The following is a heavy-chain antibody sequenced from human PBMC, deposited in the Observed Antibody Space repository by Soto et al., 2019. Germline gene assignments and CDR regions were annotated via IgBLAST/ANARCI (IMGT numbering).Heavy chain of an antibody. CDR3: ARDSLPTDFWSAIRLRAYYYYGMDV. CDR2: IYYSGST. J-gene: IGHJ6*02. CDR1: GGSISSGGYY. Sequence: QVQLQESGPGLVKPSQTLSLTCTVSGGSISSGGYYWSWIRQHPGKGLEWIGYIYYSGSTYYNPSLKSRVTISVDTSKNQFSLKLSSVTAADTAVYYCARDSLPTDFWSAIRLRAYYYYGMDVWGQGTTVTVSS. D-gene: IGHD3-3*01. V-gene: IGHV4-31*03.